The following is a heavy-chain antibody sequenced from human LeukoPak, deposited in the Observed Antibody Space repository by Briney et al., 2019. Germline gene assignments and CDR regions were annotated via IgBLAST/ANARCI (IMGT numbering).Heavy chain of an antibody. V-gene: IGHV3-23*01. CDR2: ISGSGGST. CDR1: GFTFSSYA. J-gene: IGHJ4*02. CDR3: AKDEYCSSTSCYRGGLYYFDY. D-gene: IGHD2-2*01. Sequence: PGGSLRLSCAASGFTFSSYAMSWVRQAPGKGLEWVSAISGSGGSTYYADSVKGRFTISRDNSKNTLYLQVNSLRAEDTAVYYCAKDEYCSSTSCYRGGLYYFDYWGQGTLVTVSS.